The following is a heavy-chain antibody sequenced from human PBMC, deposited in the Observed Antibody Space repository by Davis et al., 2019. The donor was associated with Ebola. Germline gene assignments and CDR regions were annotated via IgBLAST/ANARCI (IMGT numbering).Heavy chain of an antibody. CDR3: ARQVEDTAMETDYFDY. J-gene: IGHJ4*02. Sequence: GESLKISCKGSGYSFTSYWIGWVRQMPGKGLEWMGIIYPGDSDTRYSPSFQGQVTISADKSISTAYLQWSSLKASDTAMYYCARQVEDTAMETDYFDYWGQGTLVTVSS. D-gene: IGHD5-18*01. V-gene: IGHV5-51*01. CDR1: GYSFTSYW. CDR2: IYPGDSDT.